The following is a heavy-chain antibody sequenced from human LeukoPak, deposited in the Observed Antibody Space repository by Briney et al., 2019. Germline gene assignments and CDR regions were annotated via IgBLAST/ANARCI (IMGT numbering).Heavy chain of an antibody. CDR3: ARVYPMVRSVPKLRAYSWFDP. V-gene: IGHV3-11*01. D-gene: IGHD3-10*01. CDR1: EFIFTDYY. CDR2: ISSNGSTM. J-gene: IGHJ5*02. Sequence: GGSLRLSCAASEFIFTDYYMTWIRQAPGKGLEWISYISSNGSTMYYADSVKGRFTISRDNAKKSLYLQMNSLRVEDTAVYYCARVYPMVRSVPKLRAYSWFDPWGQGTLVTVSS.